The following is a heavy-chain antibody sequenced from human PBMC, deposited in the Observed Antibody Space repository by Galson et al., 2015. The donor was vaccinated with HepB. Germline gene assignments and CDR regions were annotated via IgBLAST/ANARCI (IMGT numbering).Heavy chain of an antibody. CDR3: ARDGYDYNWYFGL. CDR2: VSGDNSNT. CDR1: GYTFTSSG. D-gene: IGHD5-12*01. Sequence: SVKVSCKASGYTFTSSGISWVRQAPGQGLEWMGWVSGDNSNTNYAQKFQGRVTLTTDTSTSTAYMELRNLRSDDTAVYYCARDGYDYNWYFGLWGRGTLVTVSS. V-gene: IGHV1-18*01. J-gene: IGHJ2*01.